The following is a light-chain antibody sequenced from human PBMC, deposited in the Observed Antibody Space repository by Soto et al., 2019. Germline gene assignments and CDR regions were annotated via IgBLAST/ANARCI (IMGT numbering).Light chain of an antibody. CDR3: GTWDTSLSVGV. J-gene: IGLJ3*02. Sequence: QSVLTQPPSVSAAPGQKVTISCSGSSTNLGNNYVSWYQQFPGSAPKLLIYDNNKRPSGIPDRFSGSKSGTSATLGITGLQTGDEADYYCGTWDTSLSVGVFGGGTKLTVL. CDR2: DNN. V-gene: IGLV1-51*01. CDR1: STNLGNNY.